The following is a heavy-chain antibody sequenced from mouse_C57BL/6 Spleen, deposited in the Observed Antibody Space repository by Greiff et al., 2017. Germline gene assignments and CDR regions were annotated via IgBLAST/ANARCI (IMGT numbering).Heavy chain of an antibody. CDR2: IRNNANGYTT. CDR3: ARFTVERAMYY. V-gene: IGHV7-3*01. Sequence: EVKVVESGGGLVQPGGSLSLSCAASGFTFTDYYMSWVRQPPGKELEWWGFIRNNANGYTTEYSASVKGRFTISRDNSQSILYLQMYALRAEASATYYCARFTVERAMYYWGQGTSGTVSS. D-gene: IGHD1-1*01. CDR1: GFTFTDYY. J-gene: IGHJ4*01.